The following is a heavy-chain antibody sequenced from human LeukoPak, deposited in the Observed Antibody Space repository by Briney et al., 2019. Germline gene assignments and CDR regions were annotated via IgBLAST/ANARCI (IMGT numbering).Heavy chain of an antibody. CDR1: GGTFITYA. CDR3: ARVSSGYAFDI. J-gene: IGHJ3*02. Sequence: GASVKVSCKASGGTFITYALGWVRQAPGQGLEWMGWMNPNSGNTGYAQKFQGRVTMTRNTSISTAYMELSSLRSEDTAVYYCARVSSGYAFDIWGQGTMLTVSS. CDR2: MNPNSGNT. D-gene: IGHD6-19*01. V-gene: IGHV1-8*01.